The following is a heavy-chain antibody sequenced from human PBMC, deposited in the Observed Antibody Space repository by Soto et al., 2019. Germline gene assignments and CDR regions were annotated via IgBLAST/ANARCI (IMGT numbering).Heavy chain of an antibody. Sequence: TLSLTCTVSGGSISSGGYSWNWIRQAPGKGLEWIGYIYHSGYTLYNPSLKGRVTISVDKSKNHFSLNLTSVTAADTAVYYCARDQLEGNWFDPWGQGTLVTVSS. CDR2: IYHSGYT. CDR1: GGSISSGGYS. CDR3: ARDQLEGNWFDP. D-gene: IGHD1-1*01. V-gene: IGHV4-30-2*01. J-gene: IGHJ5*02.